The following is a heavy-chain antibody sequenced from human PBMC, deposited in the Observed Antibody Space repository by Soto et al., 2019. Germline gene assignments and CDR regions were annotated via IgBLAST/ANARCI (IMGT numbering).Heavy chain of an antibody. CDR3: ARTHSLESIRWGLDT. CDR2: INPKSDDT. CDR1: GYPFSDNQ. Sequence: ASVKVSCKASGYPFSDNQIHWLRRAPGQGLEWMGRINPKSDDTNYAQKFQGRVTMTRDTSIDTAYLELTGLTSDDTATYYCARTHSLESIRWGLDTWGQGTLVTVSS. J-gene: IGHJ5*02. D-gene: IGHD2-21*01. V-gene: IGHV1-2*02.